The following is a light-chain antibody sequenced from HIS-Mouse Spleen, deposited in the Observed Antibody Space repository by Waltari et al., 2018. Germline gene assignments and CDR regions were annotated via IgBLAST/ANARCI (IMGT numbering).Light chain of an antibody. CDR1: QSVSSSY. V-gene: IGKV3D-7*01. Sequence: EIVMTQSPATLSLSPGERATLSCRASQSVSSSYLSWYQQKPGQAPRLLIYGASTRATGIPARFSGSGSGTDFTLTISSLQPEDFAVYYCQQDYNSLTFGGGTKVEIK. CDR3: QQDYNSLT. CDR2: GAS. J-gene: IGKJ4*01.